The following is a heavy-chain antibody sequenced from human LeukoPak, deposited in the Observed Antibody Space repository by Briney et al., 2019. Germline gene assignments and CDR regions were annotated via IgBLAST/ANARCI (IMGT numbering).Heavy chain of an antibody. CDR2: IISSGVST. V-gene: IGHV3-23*01. D-gene: IGHD3-22*01. CDR3: AKDLSHYDSSGYYLESPWFDP. CDR1: GGSFSGYY. Sequence: PSETLSLTCAVYGGSFSGYYWSWVRQAPGKGLEWVSAIISSGVSTYYADSVKGRFTISRDNSKSTLYLQMNSLRAEDTAVYYCAKDLSHYDSSGYYLESPWFDPWGQGTLVTVSS. J-gene: IGHJ5*02.